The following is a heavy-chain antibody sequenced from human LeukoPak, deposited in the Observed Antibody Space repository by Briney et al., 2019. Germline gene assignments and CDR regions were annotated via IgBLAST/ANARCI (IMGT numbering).Heavy chain of an antibody. V-gene: IGHV4-39*07. J-gene: IGHJ4*02. CDR1: GGSISSSSYY. Sequence: PSETLSLTCTVSGGSISSSSYYWGWIRQPPGKGLEWIGSIYYSGSTYYNPSLKSRVTISVDTSKNQFSLKLSSVTAADTAVYYCARGRRPGPVVVVAAPFDYWGQGTLVTVSS. CDR2: IYYSGST. D-gene: IGHD2-15*01. CDR3: ARGRRPGPVVVVAAPFDY.